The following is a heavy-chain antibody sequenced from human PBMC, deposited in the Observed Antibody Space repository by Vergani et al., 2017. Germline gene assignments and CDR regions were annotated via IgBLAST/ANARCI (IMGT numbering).Heavy chain of an antibody. D-gene: IGHD3-3*01. J-gene: IGHJ4*02. CDR3: ARDRKYYDFWSGYGGFDY. CDR2: ISSSSSYI. V-gene: IGHV3-21*01. Sequence: EVQLVESGGGVVRPGGSLRLSCAASGFTFDDYGMSWVRQAPGKGLEWVSSISSSSSYIYYADSVKGRFTISRDNAKNSLYLQMNSLRAEDTAVYYCARDRKYYDFWSGYGGFDYWGQGTLVTVSS. CDR1: GFTFDDYG.